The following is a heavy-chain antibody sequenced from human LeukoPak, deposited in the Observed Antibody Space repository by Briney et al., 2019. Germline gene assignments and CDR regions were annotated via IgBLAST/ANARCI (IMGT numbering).Heavy chain of an antibody. CDR2: ISGGGTTI. CDR3: VRDFEVPAAAPDYYYFYYMDV. CDR1: GFTFSVYG. V-gene: IGHV3-48*04. Sequence: GGSLRLSCAVSGFTFSVYGMNWVRQAPGKGLEWLSHISGGGTTIYYADSVKGRFTVSRDSVENSLFLQMNSLRVDDTAVYYCVRDFEVPAAAPDYYYFYYMDVWGTGTTVTVSS. D-gene: IGHD2-2*01. J-gene: IGHJ6*03.